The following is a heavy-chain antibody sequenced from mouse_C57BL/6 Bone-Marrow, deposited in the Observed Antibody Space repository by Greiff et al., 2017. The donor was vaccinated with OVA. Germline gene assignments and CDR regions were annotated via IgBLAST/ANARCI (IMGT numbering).Heavy chain of an antibody. V-gene: IGHV5-4*01. CDR3: ARDSGSSYVGY. CDR2: ISDGGSYT. CDR1: GFTFSSYA. J-gene: IGHJ2*01. Sequence: EVMLVESGGGLVKPGGSLKLSCAASGFTFSSYAMSWVRQTPEKRLEWVATISDGGSYTYYPDNVKGRFTISRDNAKNNLYLQMSHLKSEDTAMYDCARDSGSSYVGYWGQGTTLTVSS. D-gene: IGHD1-1*01.